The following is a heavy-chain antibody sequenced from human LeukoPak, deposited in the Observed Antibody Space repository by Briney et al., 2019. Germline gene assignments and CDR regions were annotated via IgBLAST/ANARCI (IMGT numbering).Heavy chain of an antibody. CDR1: GYTFGNYD. J-gene: IGHJ4*02. CDR3: ATPVPSRDCGGDCLDY. Sequence: ASVKVSCKASGYTFGNYDINWVRQATGQGLEWMGWMNPNSGNKGYAQKFQGRVTMTSDTSISTAYMELSSLSSEDTAIYYCATPVPSRDCGGDCLDYWGQGTLVTVSS. D-gene: IGHD2-21*01. V-gene: IGHV1-8*01. CDR2: MNPNSGNK.